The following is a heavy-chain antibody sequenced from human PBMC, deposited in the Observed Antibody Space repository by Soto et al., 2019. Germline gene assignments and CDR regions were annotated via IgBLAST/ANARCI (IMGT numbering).Heavy chain of an antibody. D-gene: IGHD3-3*01. V-gene: IGHV1-3*01. J-gene: IGHJ3*02. Sequence: ASVKVSCKASGYTFTSYAMHWLRQAPGQRLEWMGWINAGNGNTKYSQKFQGRVTITRDTSASTAYMELSSLRSEDTAVYYCARDYDFWSATAQNAFDIWGQGTMVTVSS. CDR1: GYTFTSYA. CDR2: INAGNGNT. CDR3: ARDYDFWSATAQNAFDI.